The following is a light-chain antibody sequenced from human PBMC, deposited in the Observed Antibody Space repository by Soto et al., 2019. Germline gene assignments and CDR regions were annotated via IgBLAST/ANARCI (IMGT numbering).Light chain of an antibody. CDR2: GNS. CDR3: QSYDSSLSGYV. Sequence: SVLTQPPSVSGAPGQRVTISCTWSSSNIGAGYDVHWYQQLPGTAPKLLIYGNSNRPSGVPDRFSGSKSGTSASLAITGLQAEDEADYYCQSYDSSLSGYVVGNGTKVTVL. V-gene: IGLV1-40*01. CDR1: SSNIGAGYD. J-gene: IGLJ1*01.